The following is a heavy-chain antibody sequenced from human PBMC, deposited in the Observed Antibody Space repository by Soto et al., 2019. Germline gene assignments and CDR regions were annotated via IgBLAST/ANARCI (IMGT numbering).Heavy chain of an antibody. Sequence: SETLSLTCTVSGGSISSYYWSWIRQPPGKGLEWIGYIYYSGSTNYNPSLKSRVTISVDTSKNQFSLKLSSVTAADTAVYYCARHSVATVFSYYYYMDVWGKGTTVTVSS. CDR2: IYYSGST. CDR3: ARHSVATVFSYYYYMDV. J-gene: IGHJ6*03. V-gene: IGHV4-59*08. D-gene: IGHD5-12*01. CDR1: GGSISSYY.